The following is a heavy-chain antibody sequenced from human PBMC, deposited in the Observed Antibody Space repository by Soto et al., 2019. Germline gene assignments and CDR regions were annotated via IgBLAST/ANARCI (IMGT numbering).Heavy chain of an antibody. CDR3: ARVKGGSSWYVTYFDY. V-gene: IGHV4-34*01. D-gene: IGHD6-13*01. Sequence: QVQLQQWGAGLLKPSETLSLTCAVYGGSFSGYYWSWIRQPPGKGLEWIGEINHSGSTNYNPSLKSRDTISVDTSKNQFSLKLSSVTAADTAVYYCARVKGGSSWYVTYFDYWGQGTLVTVSS. CDR1: GGSFSGYY. J-gene: IGHJ4*02. CDR2: INHSGST.